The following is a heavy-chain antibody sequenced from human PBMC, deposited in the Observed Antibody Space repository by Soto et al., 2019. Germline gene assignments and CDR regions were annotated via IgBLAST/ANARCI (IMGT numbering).Heavy chain of an antibody. CDR3: ARDDSVCGDCYLDA. Sequence: QVQLQESGPGLVKPSQTLSLTCTVSGDSFGRGGYFWSWIRQHPGKGLEWIGYSYYSGSTYYNPSRESRVTVSVETPKNQYFLTVSSVTAAVSAFYSGARDDSVCGDCYLDAWGKGTLVTVSS. CDR1: GDSFGRGGYF. V-gene: IGHV4-31*03. CDR2: SYYSGST. J-gene: IGHJ4*02. D-gene: IGHD2-21*02.